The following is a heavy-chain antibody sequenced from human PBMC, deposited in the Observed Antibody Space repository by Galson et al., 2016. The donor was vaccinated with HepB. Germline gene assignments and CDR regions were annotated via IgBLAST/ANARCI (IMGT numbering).Heavy chain of an antibody. V-gene: IGHV3-48*02. CDR2: ITGSSDFI. Sequence: SLRLSCAASGFTLNSYAMHWVRRAPGKGLEWVSYITGSSDFIKYADSVKGRFTVSRDNAKNSVYLHMNSLRDEDTAVYFCARNMLRAAYFDYWSQGTLVTVSS. CDR1: GFTLNSYA. CDR3: ARNMLRAAYFDY. D-gene: IGHD2-15*01. J-gene: IGHJ4*02.